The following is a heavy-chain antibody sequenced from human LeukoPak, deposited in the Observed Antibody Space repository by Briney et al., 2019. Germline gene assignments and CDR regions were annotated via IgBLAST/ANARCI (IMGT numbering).Heavy chain of an antibody. CDR3: ARQGYGSGSYYYYAMDV. Sequence: PSETLSLTCAVYGGSFSGYYWSWIRQPPGKGLEWIGEINHSGSTNYNPSLKSRVTMSVDTSKNQFSLKLSSVTAADTAVYYCARQGYGSGSYYYYAMDVWGQGTTVTVSS. D-gene: IGHD3-10*01. V-gene: IGHV4-34*01. CDR1: GGSFSGYY. CDR2: INHSGST. J-gene: IGHJ6*02.